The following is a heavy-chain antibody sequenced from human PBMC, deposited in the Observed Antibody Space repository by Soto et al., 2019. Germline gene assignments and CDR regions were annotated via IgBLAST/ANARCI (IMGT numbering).Heavy chain of an antibody. Sequence: PGGSLRLSCAASEFSFSSYAMHWIRQAPGKGLEWVAVISFDGNIIQYADSMKGRFIISRDNIKNTLYLQMNSLRGEDTAVYYCARTFDTITYYFDYWGQGTQVTVSS. D-gene: IGHD3-9*01. V-gene: IGHV3-30-3*01. CDR3: ARTFDTITYYFDY. CDR2: ISFDGNII. CDR1: EFSFSSYA. J-gene: IGHJ4*02.